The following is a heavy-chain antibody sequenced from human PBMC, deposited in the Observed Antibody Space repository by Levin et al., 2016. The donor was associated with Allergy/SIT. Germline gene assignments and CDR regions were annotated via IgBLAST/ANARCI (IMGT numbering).Heavy chain of an antibody. CDR2: ISYDGNNK. D-gene: IGHD2-15*01. J-gene: IGHJ4*02. Sequence: VRQAPGKGLEWVALISYDGNNKDYGNSVKGRFTISRDNTKNTLYLQMNSLRAEDTAVYYCAKDLGHCSVGRCYSLSTDYWGQGTLVTVSS. V-gene: IGHV3-30*18. CDR3: AKDLGHCSVGRCYSLSTDY.